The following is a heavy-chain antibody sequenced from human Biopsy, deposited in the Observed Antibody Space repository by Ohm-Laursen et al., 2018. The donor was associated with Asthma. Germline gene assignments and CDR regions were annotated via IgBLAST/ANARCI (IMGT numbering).Heavy chain of an antibody. Sequence: RSLRLSCAASGFTFSYYGMHWVRQAPGKGLEWVAVIWYDGTNKYYGDSVKGRFTISRDNSKNTLYLQMNSLRPDDTAVYYCARDVMEWYLPAFDFWGQGTLVTVSS. D-gene: IGHD3-3*01. V-gene: IGHV3-33*01. CDR1: GFTFSYYG. CDR2: IWYDGTNK. J-gene: IGHJ4*02. CDR3: ARDVMEWYLPAFDF.